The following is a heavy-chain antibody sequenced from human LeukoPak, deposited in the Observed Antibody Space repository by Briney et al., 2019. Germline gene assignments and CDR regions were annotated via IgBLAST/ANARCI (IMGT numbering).Heavy chain of an antibody. CDR1: AFTFSSYS. CDR2: ISGNNRYI. V-gene: IGHV3-21*01. CDR3: ARGHSGSYQRNDAFDI. D-gene: IGHD3-16*02. J-gene: IGHJ3*02. Sequence: GGSLRLSCAASAFTFSSYSMNWVRQAPGKGLEWLSSISGNNRYIYYADSVRGRFTVSRDNAKNSLYLQMNSLRAEDAAVYYCARGHSGSYQRNDAFDIWGQGTMVTVSS.